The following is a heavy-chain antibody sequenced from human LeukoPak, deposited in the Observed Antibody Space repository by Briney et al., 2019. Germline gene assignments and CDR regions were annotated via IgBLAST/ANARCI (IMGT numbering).Heavy chain of an antibody. CDR1: GFTFDDYG. Sequence: RTGGSLRLSCAASGFTFDDYGMSWVRQAPGKGLEWVSGINWNGGSTGYADSVKGRFTISRDNAKNSLYLQMNSLRAEDTALYYCARVSRYGDLPAVWGKGTTVTVSS. CDR2: INWNGGST. V-gene: IGHV3-20*04. J-gene: IGHJ6*04. CDR3: ARVSRYGDLPAV. D-gene: IGHD4-17*01.